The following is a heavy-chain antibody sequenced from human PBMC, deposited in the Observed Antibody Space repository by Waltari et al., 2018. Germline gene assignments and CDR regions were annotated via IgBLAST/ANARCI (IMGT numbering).Heavy chain of an antibody. CDR3: ARLLMGYGMDV. J-gene: IGHJ6*02. Sequence: QVQLQESGPGLVKPSETLSLTCAVSGYSISSGYYWGWIRQPPGKGLEWIGSIYHSGSTYYNPSRKSRVTISVDTSKNQFSLKLSSVTAADTAVYYCARLLMGYGMDVWGQGTTVTVSS. CDR1: GYSISSGYY. V-gene: IGHV4-38-2*01. CDR2: IYHSGST.